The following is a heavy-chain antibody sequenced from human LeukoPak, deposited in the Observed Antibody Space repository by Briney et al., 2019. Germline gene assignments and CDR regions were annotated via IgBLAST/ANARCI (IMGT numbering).Heavy chain of an antibody. J-gene: IGHJ4*02. CDR3: ARDRDYYDSSSFGTVDY. CDR2: IIPIFGTA. Sequence: ASVKVSCKASGGTFSSYAISWVRQAPGQGLEWMGGIIPIFGTANYAQKFQGRVTITADESTSTAYMELSSLRAEDTAVYYCARDRDYYDSSSFGTVDYWGQGTLVTVSS. CDR1: GGTFSSYA. D-gene: IGHD3-22*01. V-gene: IGHV1-69*13.